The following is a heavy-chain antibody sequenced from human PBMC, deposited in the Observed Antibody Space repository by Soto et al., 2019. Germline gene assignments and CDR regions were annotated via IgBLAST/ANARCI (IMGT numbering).Heavy chain of an antibody. CDR1: GFDFSSYG. V-gene: IGHV3-33*01. J-gene: IGHJ6*02. D-gene: IGHD2-21*01. CDR2: LGFDGGGR. Sequence: TGGSLRLSCAASGFDFSSYGMHWVRQTPGKGLEWVAVLGFDGGGRYYADSVKGRFTISRDNSKKMLYLQMDSLRAEDTALYYCARDPVAPDYDMDVWGQGTTVTVSS. CDR3: ARDPVAPDYDMDV.